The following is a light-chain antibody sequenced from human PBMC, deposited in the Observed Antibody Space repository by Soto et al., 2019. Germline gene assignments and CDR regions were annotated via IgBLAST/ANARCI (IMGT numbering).Light chain of an antibody. CDR3: SSYTTGSTLYV. V-gene: IGLV2-14*01. CDR2: EVS. Sequence: QSALTQPASVSGSPGQSITISCTGSSNDIGAYKYVSWYQQYPGKAPKLIIFEVSNRPSGVSNRFSDSKSGNTASLTIAGLQAEDEADHHCSSYTTGSTLYVFGGGTKLTVL. CDR1: SNDIGAYKY. J-gene: IGLJ1*01.